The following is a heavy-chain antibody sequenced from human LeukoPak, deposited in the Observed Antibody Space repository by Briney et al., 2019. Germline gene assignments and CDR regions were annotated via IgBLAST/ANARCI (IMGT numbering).Heavy chain of an antibody. CDR1: GYTFTSYD. J-gene: IGHJ4*02. D-gene: IGHD2-15*01. CDR2: MNPNSGNT. CDR3: ARDGSFYFLYYFDF. V-gene: IGHV1-8*01. Sequence: ASVKVSCKASGYTFTSYDINWVRQATGQGLEWMGWMNPNSGNTGYAQKFQGRVTMTRNTSISTAYMELSSLRSEDTAVYYCARDGSFYFLYYFDFWGQGTLVSVSS.